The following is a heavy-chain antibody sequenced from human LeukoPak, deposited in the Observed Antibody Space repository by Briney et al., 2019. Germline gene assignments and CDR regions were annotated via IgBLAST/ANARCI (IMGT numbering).Heavy chain of an antibody. J-gene: IGHJ6*03. CDR2: IKQDGSEK. CDR1: GFTFSSYW. D-gene: IGHD3-3*01. V-gene: IGHV3-7*01. CDR3: ARRDYDFWSGYTLHYYYYYMDV. Sequence: GGSLRLSCAASGFTFSSYWMSWVRQAPGKGLEWVANIKQDGSEKYYVDSVKGRFTISRDNAKNSLYLQMNSLRAEDTAVYYCARRDYDFWSGYTLHYYYYYMDVWGKGTTVTVSS.